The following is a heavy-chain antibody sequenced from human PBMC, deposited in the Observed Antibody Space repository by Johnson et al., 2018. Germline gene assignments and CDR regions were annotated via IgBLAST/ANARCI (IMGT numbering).Heavy chain of an antibody. Sequence: QVQLVQSGAEVKKPGSSVKVSCKASGGTFSSYAISWVRQAPGQGLEWMGGIIPIFGTANYAQKFQGRVTITADESTSTAYMELSSLRSEDTAVYYCASAYCGGDCYSYDGMDVWGQGTTVTVSS. J-gene: IGHJ6*02. CDR1: GGTFSSYA. CDR3: ASAYCGGDCYSYDGMDV. D-gene: IGHD2-21*02. CDR2: IIPIFGTA. V-gene: IGHV1-69*12.